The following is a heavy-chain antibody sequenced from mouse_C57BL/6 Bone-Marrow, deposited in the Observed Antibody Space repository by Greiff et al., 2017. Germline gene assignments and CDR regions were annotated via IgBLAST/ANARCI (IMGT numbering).Heavy chain of an antibody. J-gene: IGHJ2*01. Sequence: QVQLQQSGTELVKPGASVKLSCKASGYTFTSYWMHWVKQRPGQGLEWIGNINPSNGGTNYNEKFKSKATLTVDKSSSTAYMQLSSLTSEDSAVYYCAREDYGSSYDEYWGQGTTLTVSS. V-gene: IGHV1-53*01. CDR1: GYTFTSYW. D-gene: IGHD1-1*01. CDR2: INPSNGGT. CDR3: AREDYGSSYDEY.